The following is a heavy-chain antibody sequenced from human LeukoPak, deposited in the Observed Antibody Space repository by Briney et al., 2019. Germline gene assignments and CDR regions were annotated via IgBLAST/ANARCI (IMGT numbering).Heavy chain of an antibody. J-gene: IGHJ4*02. CDR2: ISGSGGST. V-gene: IGHV3-23*01. Sequence: GGSLRLSCAASGFTFSSYAMSWVRQAPGEGLEWVSAISGSGGSTYYADSAKGRFTISRDNSKNTLYLQMNSLRAEDTAVYYCAKDPPIVVVTDAFDYWGQGTLVTVSS. D-gene: IGHD2-21*02. CDR1: GFTFSSYA. CDR3: AKDPPIVVVTDAFDY.